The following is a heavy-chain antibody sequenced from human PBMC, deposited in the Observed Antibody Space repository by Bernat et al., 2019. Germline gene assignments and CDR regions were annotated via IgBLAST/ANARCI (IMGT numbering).Heavy chain of an antibody. D-gene: IGHD6-6*01. Sequence: QLQLQESGPGLVKPSETLSLTCTVSGGSIISSSYYWGWIRQPPGKGLEWIGSIYYSGSTYYNPSLKSRVTISVDTSKNQFSLKLSSVTAADTAVYYCARQSRKSIAARPNLDYWGQGTLVTVSS. V-gene: IGHV4-39*01. CDR1: GGSIISSSYY. CDR3: ARQSRKSIAARPNLDY. CDR2: IYYSGST. J-gene: IGHJ4*02.